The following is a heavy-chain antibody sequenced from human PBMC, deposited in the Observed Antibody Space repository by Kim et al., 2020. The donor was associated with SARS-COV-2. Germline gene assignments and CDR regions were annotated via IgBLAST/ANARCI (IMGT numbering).Heavy chain of an antibody. CDR2: IYSGGST. V-gene: IGHV3-53*01. Sequence: GGSLRLSCAASGFTVSSNYMSWVRQAPGKGLEWVSVIYSGGSTYYADSVKGRFTISRDNSKNTLYLQMNSLRAEDTAVCYCVYSSLSYDSSGYQYYFDYWGQGTLVTVSS. D-gene: IGHD3-22*01. CDR1: GFTVSSNY. CDR3: VYSSLSYDSSGYQYYFDY. J-gene: IGHJ4*02.